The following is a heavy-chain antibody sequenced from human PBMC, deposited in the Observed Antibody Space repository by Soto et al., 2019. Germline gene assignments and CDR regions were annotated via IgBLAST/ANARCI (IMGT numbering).Heavy chain of an antibody. CDR3: EKDPCGSYLGAYYCFDY. CDR1: GFTFSSYA. CDR2: ISGSGGSA. V-gene: IGHV3-23*01. Sequence: EVQLLESGGGLVQPGGSLRLSCAASGFTFSSYAMSWVRQAPGKGLEGVSAISGSGGSANYADSVKGRFTISRDNSKNPLYLPMNSLRAEDTVVYYCEKDPCGSYLGAYYCFDYWGQGTLVTVSS. J-gene: IGHJ4*02. D-gene: IGHD1-26*01.